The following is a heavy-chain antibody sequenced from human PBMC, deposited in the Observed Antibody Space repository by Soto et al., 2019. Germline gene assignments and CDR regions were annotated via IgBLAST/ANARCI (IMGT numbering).Heavy chain of an antibody. CDR2: ISSSGSTI. CDR3: AIDKTNDGVYYYYGMDV. CDR1: GFTFSSYE. Sequence: GGSLRLSCAASGFTFSSYEMNWVRQAPGKGLEWVSYISSSGSTIYYADSVKGRFTISRDNAKNSLYLQMNSLRAEDTAVYYCAIDKTNDGVYYYYGMDVWGQGTPVTVSS. J-gene: IGHJ6*02. D-gene: IGHD1-1*01. V-gene: IGHV3-48*03.